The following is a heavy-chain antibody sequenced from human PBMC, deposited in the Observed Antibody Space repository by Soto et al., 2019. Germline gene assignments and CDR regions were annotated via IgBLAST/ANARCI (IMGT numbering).Heavy chain of an antibody. V-gene: IGHV3-74*01. CDR2: INTAGSDT. Sequence: EVQLVESGGGLAQPGGSLRLSCAASGFTFSSDWRHWVRQAPGKGLVLVSRINTAGSDTGYTDSMKGRFTISRDNAKNTVYLPMNSPGAEDTAVYYCTRARQGPQHYFDYWGQGNMVTVSS. CDR3: TRARQGPQHYFDY. J-gene: IGHJ4*02. CDR1: GFTFSSDW. D-gene: IGHD6-6*01.